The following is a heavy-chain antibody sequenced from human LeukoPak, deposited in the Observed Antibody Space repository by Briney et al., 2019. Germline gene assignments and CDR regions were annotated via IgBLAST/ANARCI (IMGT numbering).Heavy chain of an antibody. V-gene: IGHV3-23*01. CDR3: AKQAGGSGSYYYY. J-gene: IGHJ4*02. D-gene: IGHD3-10*01. Sequence: GGSLRLSCAASGFTFSNYAMTWVRQAPGKGLEWVSAISGSGGSTYYADSVKGRFTISRNNSKNTLYLQMSSLRAEDTAVYYCAKQAGGSGSYYYYWGQGTLVTVSS. CDR1: GFTFSNYA. CDR2: ISGSGGST.